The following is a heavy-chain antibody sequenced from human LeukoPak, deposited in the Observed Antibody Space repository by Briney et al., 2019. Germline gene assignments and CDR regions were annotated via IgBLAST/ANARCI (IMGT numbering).Heavy chain of an antibody. J-gene: IGHJ4*02. CDR3: AKYSTSSGLGY. CDR1: GGSISRYY. Sequence: SETLSLTCIVSGGSISRYYWSWIRQPPGKGLEGIGYIYYSWSTNYNPPLNSGVTISVATSQNQFSLKLSSVNAADTAVYYCAKYSTSSGLGYWGEGNLVTASS. CDR2: IYYSWST. D-gene: IGHD6-6*01. V-gene: IGHV4-59*08.